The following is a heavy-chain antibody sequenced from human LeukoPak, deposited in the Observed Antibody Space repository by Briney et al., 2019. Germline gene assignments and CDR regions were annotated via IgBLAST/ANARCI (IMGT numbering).Heavy chain of an antibody. D-gene: IGHD5-24*01. CDR1: GFTLSSYE. Sequence: PGGSLRLSCAASGFTLSSYEMNWFRQAPGKGLEWVAYIDSSATGIHYADSVKGRFAISRDNAKNSLYLRMSSLRVDDTAVYFCAREIGRNGHNSFDYWGYGTLITVSS. CDR3: AREIGRNGHNSFDY. CDR2: IDSSATGI. V-gene: IGHV3-48*03. J-gene: IGHJ4*01.